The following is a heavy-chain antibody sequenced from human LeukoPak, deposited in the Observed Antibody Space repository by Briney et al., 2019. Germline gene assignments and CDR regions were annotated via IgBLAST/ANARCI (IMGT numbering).Heavy chain of an antibody. J-gene: IGHJ4*02. CDR3: AKAESVYGSGGSYYFDF. Sequence: GGSLRLSCAASGITFSSYAMSWVRQAPGKELEWVSAFSGSGGSTYYADSVKGRFTISRDNSKNTLYLQMNSLRAEDTAVYYCAKAESVYGSGGSYYFDFWGQGTLVTVSS. V-gene: IGHV3-23*01. CDR1: GITFSSYA. CDR2: FSGSGGST. D-gene: IGHD3-10*01.